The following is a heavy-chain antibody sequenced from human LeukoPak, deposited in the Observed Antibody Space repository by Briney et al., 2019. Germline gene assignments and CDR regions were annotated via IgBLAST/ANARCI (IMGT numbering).Heavy chain of an antibody. J-gene: IGHJ4*02. D-gene: IGHD6-13*01. CDR1: GFTFSSYW. V-gene: IGHV3-30-3*01. CDR3: ARSLLLYSSTWYALDY. CDR2: ISYDGTNK. Sequence: QPGGSLRLSCAASGFTFSSYWMHWVRQAPGKGLEWVALISYDGTNKYYADSVKGRFTISRDNSNNTLYLQMNSLRAEDTAVYYCARSLLLYSSTWYALDYWGQGTLVAVSS.